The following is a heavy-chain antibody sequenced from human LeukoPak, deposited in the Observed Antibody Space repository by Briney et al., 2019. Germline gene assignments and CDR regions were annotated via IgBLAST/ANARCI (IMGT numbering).Heavy chain of an antibody. Sequence: GGSLRLSCAASGFTSSSYWMHWVRQAPGKGLLWVSRINSDGTTTTYADSVKGRFTISRDNAKNTLYLQMSSLRADDTAVYYCARGQATYHDYWGQGTLVSVSS. CDR2: INSDGTTT. J-gene: IGHJ4*02. CDR1: GFTSSSYW. V-gene: IGHV3-74*01. CDR3: ARGQATYHDY.